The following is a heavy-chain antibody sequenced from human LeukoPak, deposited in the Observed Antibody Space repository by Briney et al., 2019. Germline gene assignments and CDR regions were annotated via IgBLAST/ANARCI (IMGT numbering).Heavy chain of an antibody. CDR2: INPHTGAA. CDR1: GYTFIENY. D-gene: IGHD3-3*01. CDR3: ARGKSGYSP. J-gene: IGHJ4*02. Sequence: ASLKVSCKVSGYTFIENYHHCVRQAPGQGLEWMGLINPHTGAANYSHKFQGRVTMNRDTSISTAYMHLTRLKFDDTAIYYCARGKSGYSPWGQGTPVTVSS. V-gene: IGHV1-2*07.